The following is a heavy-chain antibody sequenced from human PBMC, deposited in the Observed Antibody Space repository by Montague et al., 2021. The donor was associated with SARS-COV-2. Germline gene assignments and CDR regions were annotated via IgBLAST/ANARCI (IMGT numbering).Heavy chain of an antibody. D-gene: IGHD4-23*01. J-gene: IGHJ5*02. CDR2: FYYSGGX. Sequence: SETLSLTCTVSGGSISSSSYYWTWIRQRPGRGLEWIGNFYYSGGXTYNPSLKSRVTISADTSKNLFSLTLRSVTASDTAVYYCARDRGDIYGGNSAWFDPWGQGTLVTVSS. CDR1: GGSISSSSYY. CDR3: ARDRGDIYGGNSAWFDP. V-gene: IGHV4-61*03.